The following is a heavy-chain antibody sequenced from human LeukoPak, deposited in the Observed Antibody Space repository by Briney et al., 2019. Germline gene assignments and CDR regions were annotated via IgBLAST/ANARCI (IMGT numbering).Heavy chain of an antibody. D-gene: IGHD1-20*01. V-gene: IGHV3-21*01. CDR2: ITRSSTST. J-gene: IGHJ5*02. CDR1: GFTFSSYS. CDR3: ARDNWNDAPGGFDP. Sequence: GGSLRLSRAASGFTFSSYSMNWVRQAPGKGLEWVSSITRSSTSTYYTDSVRGRFTISRENAKNSLYLQMNSLRAEDTAVYYCARDNWNDAPGGFDPWGQGTLVTVSS.